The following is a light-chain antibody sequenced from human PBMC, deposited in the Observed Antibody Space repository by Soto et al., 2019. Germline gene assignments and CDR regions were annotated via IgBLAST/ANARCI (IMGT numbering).Light chain of an antibody. CDR2: DAS. J-gene: IGKJ1*01. CDR3: QQYNSYSSWT. V-gene: IGKV1-5*01. Sequence: DIPMTQSPSTLPASVGDRVTITCRASQSISSWLAWYQQKPGKAPKLLIYDASSLESGVPSRFSGSGSGTEFSLTNSSLQPEDFATYYCQQYNSYSSWTFGQRTKVEIK. CDR1: QSISSW.